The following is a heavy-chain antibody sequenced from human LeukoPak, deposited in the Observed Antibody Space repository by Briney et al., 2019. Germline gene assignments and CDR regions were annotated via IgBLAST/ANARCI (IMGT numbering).Heavy chain of an antibody. D-gene: IGHD3-22*01. V-gene: IGHV1-69*05. Sequence: VASVKVSCKASGGTFSSYAISWVRQAPGQGLEWMGGIIPIFGTANYAQKFQGRVTITTDESTSTAYMELSSLRSEDTAVYYCARLYYDSSGYYPLTRDYWGQGTLVSVSS. J-gene: IGHJ4*02. CDR1: GGTFSSYA. CDR2: IIPIFGTA. CDR3: ARLYYDSSGYYPLTRDY.